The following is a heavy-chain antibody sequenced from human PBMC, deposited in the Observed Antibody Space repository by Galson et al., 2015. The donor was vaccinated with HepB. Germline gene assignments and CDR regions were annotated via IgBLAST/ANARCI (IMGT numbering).Heavy chain of an antibody. CDR1: GFSFNDYA. Sequence: SLRLSCAASGFSFNDYAMTWVRQAPGKGLEWVSSISGSSGSTHYADSVKGRFTISRDTSKNTLYLQMNSLRVDDTAFYYCANQVWTPGSFNYFDSWGQGTLVTVSS. V-gene: IGHV3-23*01. CDR2: ISGSSGST. D-gene: IGHD3-10*01. CDR3: ANQVWTPGSFNYFDS. J-gene: IGHJ4*02.